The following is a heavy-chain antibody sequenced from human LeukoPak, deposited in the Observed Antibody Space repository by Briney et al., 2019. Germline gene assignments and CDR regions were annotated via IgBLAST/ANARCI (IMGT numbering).Heavy chain of an antibody. V-gene: IGHV3-23*01. CDR3: AKVGSHVRLPEGFDY. D-gene: IGHD2-15*01. CDR2: ISGSGGST. Sequence: GGSLRLSCAASGFTFSSYAMSWVRQAPGKGLEWVSAISGSGGSTYYADSVKGQFTISRDNSKNTLYLQMNSLRAEDTAVYYCAKVGSHVRLPEGFDYWGQGTLVTVSS. CDR1: GFTFSSYA. J-gene: IGHJ4*02.